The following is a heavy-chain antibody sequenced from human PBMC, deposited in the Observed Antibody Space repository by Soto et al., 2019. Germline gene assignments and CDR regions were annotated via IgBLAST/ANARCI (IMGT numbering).Heavy chain of an antibody. CDR2: ISYDGSNK. D-gene: IGHD5-18*01. J-gene: IGHJ6*02. Sequence: PGGSLRLSCAASGFTFSSYAMHWVRQAPGKGLEWVAVISYDGSNKYYADSVKGRFTISRDNSKNTLYLQMNSLRAEDTAVYYCARDARWEVQRDYYYYGMDVWGQGTTVTVSS. V-gene: IGHV3-30-3*01. CDR3: ARDARWEVQRDYYYYGMDV. CDR1: GFTFSSYA.